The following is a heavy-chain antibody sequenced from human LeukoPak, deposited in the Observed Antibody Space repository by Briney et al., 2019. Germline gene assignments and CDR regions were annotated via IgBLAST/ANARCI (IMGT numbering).Heavy chain of an antibody. Sequence: PSETLSLTCTVSGGSISSYYWSWIRQPPGKGLEWIGYIYYSGSTNYNPSLKSRVTISVDTSKNQFSLKLSSVTAADTAVYYCARDRIAVAAYYYGMDVWGQGTTVTVSS. J-gene: IGHJ6*02. V-gene: IGHV4-59*01. CDR2: IYYSGST. D-gene: IGHD6-19*01. CDR3: ARDRIAVAAYYYGMDV. CDR1: GGSISSYY.